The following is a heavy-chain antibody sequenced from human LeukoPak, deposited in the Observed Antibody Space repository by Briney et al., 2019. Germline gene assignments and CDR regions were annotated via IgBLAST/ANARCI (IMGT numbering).Heavy chain of an antibody. CDR2: IKQDGSEK. CDR3: VRSLDGSGPPRHYYYYMDV. J-gene: IGHJ6*03. D-gene: IGHD3-10*01. V-gene: IGHV3-7*03. CDR1: GFTFSSCW. Sequence: AGGSLRLSCAASGFTFSSCWMSWVRQAPGEGREWVANIKQDGSEKYYVDSVKGRFTISRDNAKNSLYLQMNSLRSDDTAVYYCVRSLDGSGPPRHYYYYMDVWGKGTTVTVSS.